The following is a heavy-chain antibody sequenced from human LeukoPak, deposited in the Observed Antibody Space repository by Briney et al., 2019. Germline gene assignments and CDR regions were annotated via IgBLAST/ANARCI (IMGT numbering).Heavy chain of an antibody. Sequence: PGGSLRLSXAASGFSFSSYAMSWVRQAPGKGLEWVSGISGSGSRTYHADSVKGRFTSSRDNSKNTLYPQMTSLRVEDTAVYYCAKAYYSSVPDSWFDPWGQGTLVTVSS. D-gene: IGHD1-26*01. CDR2: ISGSGSRT. J-gene: IGHJ5*02. CDR1: GFSFSSYA. CDR3: AKAYYSSVPDSWFDP. V-gene: IGHV3-23*01.